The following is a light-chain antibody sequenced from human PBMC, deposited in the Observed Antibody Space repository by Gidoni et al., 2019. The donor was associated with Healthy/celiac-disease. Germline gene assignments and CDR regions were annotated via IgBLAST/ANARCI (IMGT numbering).Light chain of an antibody. J-gene: IGKJ4*01. CDR3: QQSYSTPFT. CDR2: AAS. Sequence: DIQMTQSQSSLSASVGDRVTITCRASQSRSSYLNWYHQKPGKAPKRLIYAASRLQIGVPSRFSGSGSVTDFTLTISRLQPEDLATYYCQQSYSTPFTFGGGTKVEIK. V-gene: IGKV1-39*01. CDR1: QSRSSY.